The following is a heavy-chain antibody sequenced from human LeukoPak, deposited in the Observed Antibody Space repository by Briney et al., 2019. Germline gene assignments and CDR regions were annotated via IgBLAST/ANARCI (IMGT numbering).Heavy chain of an antibody. CDR2: TSGSAGSASAGST. D-gene: IGHD5-12*01. CDR3: ANLRAGY. V-gene: IGHV3-23*01. J-gene: IGHJ4*02. CDR1: GFILSSYP. Sequence: GGSLRLSCAASGFILSSYPMSWVRQAPGKGLEWVSDTSGSAGSASAGSTYYAASARGRSTISRYNSKNTVYLQMNSLRAEATAVYYCANLRAGYWGLGTLVTVSP.